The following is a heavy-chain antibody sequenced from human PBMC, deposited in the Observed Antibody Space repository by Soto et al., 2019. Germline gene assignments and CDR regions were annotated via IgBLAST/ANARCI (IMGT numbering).Heavy chain of an antibody. CDR2: IYHSGSN. D-gene: IGHD2-15*01. V-gene: IGHV4-30-2*01. J-gene: IGHJ4*02. Sequence: QLQLQESGSGLVKPSQTLSLTCAVSGGSISSGGYSWSWIRQPPGKGLEWIGYIYHSGSNYYNPYLKSRVTISVDRSKNQFSLKLSSVTAAATDVYYCARGQVVAAPHWGQGTLVTVSS. CDR1: GGSISSGGYS. CDR3: ARGQVVAAPH.